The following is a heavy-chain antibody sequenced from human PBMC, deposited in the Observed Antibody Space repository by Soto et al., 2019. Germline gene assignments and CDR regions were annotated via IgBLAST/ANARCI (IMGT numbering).Heavy chain of an antibody. CDR3: ARSRGYSYGLTCFDD. V-gene: IGHV4-34*01. J-gene: IGHJ4*02. Sequence: PSETLSLTCAIYGGSLGDSYWSWIRQPPGKGLEWIGEINHLESTNYNPSLKSRVTISVDTSRNRFSLKLSSVTAADTAVYFCARSRGYSYGLTCFDDWGRGTLVTVSS. D-gene: IGHD5-18*01. CDR2: INHLEST. CDR1: GGSLGDSY.